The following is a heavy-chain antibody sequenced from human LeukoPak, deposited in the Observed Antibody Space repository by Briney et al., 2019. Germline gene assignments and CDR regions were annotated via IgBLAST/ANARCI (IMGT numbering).Heavy chain of an antibody. CDR2: IYTSGST. D-gene: IGHD3-22*01. J-gene: IGHJ4*02. Sequence: PSETLSLTCTVSGGFISSGDNYWSWIRQPAGKGLEWIGRIYTSGSTNYNPSLKSRVTISGDTSKNQFSLRLSSVTAAYSSVYYCARASYSYDINGWVPFDYWGQGTLVTVSS. CDR3: ARASYSYDINGWVPFDY. V-gene: IGHV4-61*02. CDR1: GGFISSGDNY.